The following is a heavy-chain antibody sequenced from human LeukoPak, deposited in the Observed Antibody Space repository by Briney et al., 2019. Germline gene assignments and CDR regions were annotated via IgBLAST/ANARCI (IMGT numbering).Heavy chain of an antibody. CDR1: GYTFTGYY. D-gene: IGHD3-3*01. CDR2: INPNSGGT. Sequence: ASVKVSCKASGYTFTGYYMHWVRQAPGQGLEWMGWINPNSGGTNYAQKFQGRVTMTRDTSISTAYMELSRLRSDDTAVYYCAREYDFWSGHSEFDYWGQGTMVSVSS. CDR3: AREYDFWSGHSEFDY. V-gene: IGHV1-2*02. J-gene: IGHJ4*02.